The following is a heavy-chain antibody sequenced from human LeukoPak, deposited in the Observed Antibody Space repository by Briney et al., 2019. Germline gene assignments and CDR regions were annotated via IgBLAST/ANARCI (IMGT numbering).Heavy chain of an antibody. CDR3: ARARLQCELRYPRFDS. Sequence: GRSLRLSCSASGFAFSTYAMHWVRQAPGKGLEWVAVISYDGSYKDYGDPVKGRFTLSRDNSKSTVFLEMSSLRAEDTAVYHCARARLQCELRYPRFDSWGQGTLVTVSS. J-gene: IGHJ4*02. D-gene: IGHD4-11*01. CDR1: GFAFSTYA. V-gene: IGHV3-30*03. CDR2: ISYDGSYK.